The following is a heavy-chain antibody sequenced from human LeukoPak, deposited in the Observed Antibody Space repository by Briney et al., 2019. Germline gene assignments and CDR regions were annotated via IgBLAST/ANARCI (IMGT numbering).Heavy chain of an antibody. Sequence: GGSLRLSCAASGFTFSSYWMHWVRQAPGKGLVWVSRINSDESDTSYADSVKGRLTISRDNAENTLYLQMNSLRPEDTALYYCARSQSGVFDVWGQGTMVIVSS. CDR1: GFTFSSYW. D-gene: IGHD2-15*01. V-gene: IGHV3-74*01. CDR2: INSDESDT. CDR3: ARSQSGVFDV. J-gene: IGHJ3*01.